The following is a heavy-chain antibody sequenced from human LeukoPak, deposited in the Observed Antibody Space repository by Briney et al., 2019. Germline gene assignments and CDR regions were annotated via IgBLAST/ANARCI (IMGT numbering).Heavy chain of an antibody. CDR2: IYYSGST. CDR1: GGSISSSSYY. D-gene: IGHD3-3*01. J-gene: IGHJ3*02. Sequence: PSETLSLTCTVSGGSISSSSYYWGWIRQPPGKGLEWIVSIYYSGSTYYNPSLKSRVTTSVDTSKNQFSLQLSSVTAADTAVYYCARPLGYDLTIDAFDIWGQGTMVTVSS. V-gene: IGHV4-39*01. CDR3: ARPLGYDLTIDAFDI.